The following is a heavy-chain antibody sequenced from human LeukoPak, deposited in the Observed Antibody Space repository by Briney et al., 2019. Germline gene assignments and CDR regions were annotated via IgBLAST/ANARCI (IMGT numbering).Heavy chain of an antibody. CDR3: ARVGSSSWQLFDY. CDR1: GYTFTDFY. J-gene: IGHJ4*02. V-gene: IGHV1-2*02. CDR2: IDPNSGGT. D-gene: IGHD6-13*01. Sequence: ASVKVSCKASGYTFTDFYMYWVRQAPGQGLEWMGWIDPNSGGTGYAEKFQGRATMTRDTSISTAYMELSSLRSDDTAVYYCARVGSSSWQLFDYWGQGTLVTVSS.